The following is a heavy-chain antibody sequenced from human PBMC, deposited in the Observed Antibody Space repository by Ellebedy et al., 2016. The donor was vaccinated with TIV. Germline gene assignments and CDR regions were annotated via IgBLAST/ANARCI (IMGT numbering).Heavy chain of an antibody. CDR2: KRFDGRNE. CDR3: TRETNPPPGALAGTGFDC. D-gene: IGHD6-19*01. CDR1: GFSFSTYG. Sequence: GESLKISCVASGFSFSTYGMHWVRQAPGKGLEWVAFKRFDGRNEYNGDSVKGRFIIPRDLSKNTLYLQMNRMTSDDTGIYYCTRETNPPPGALAGTGFDCWGQGTLVIVSS. J-gene: IGHJ4*02. V-gene: IGHV3-30*02.